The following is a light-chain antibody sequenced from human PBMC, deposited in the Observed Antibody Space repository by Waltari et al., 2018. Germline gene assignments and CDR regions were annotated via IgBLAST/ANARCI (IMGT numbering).Light chain of an antibody. CDR2: EVT. CDR1: SSDVGNSSR. CDR3: CSSTYNHHWV. Sequence: QSALTQHASVSGSPGLSNTISSTGTSSDVGNSSRVSWYQQHPGKAPKLMIYEVTKRPSGVSPRFSGSKSGKTASLTVSGLQTEDEADYYCCSSTYNHHWVFGGGTKLTVL. V-gene: IGLV2-23*02. J-gene: IGLJ3*02.